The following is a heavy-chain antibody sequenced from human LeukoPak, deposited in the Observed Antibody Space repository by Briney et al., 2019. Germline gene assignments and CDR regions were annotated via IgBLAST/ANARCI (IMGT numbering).Heavy chain of an antibody. J-gene: IGHJ6*03. CDR2: INHSGST. V-gene: IGHV4-34*01. D-gene: IGHD3-10*01. CDR3: ARGYYGSGSHCCHMDV. CDR1: VGSFSGYY. Sequence: SETLSLTCAVYVGSFSGYYWSWIRQPPGKGLEWTGEINHSGSTNYNSSLKSRVTISVDTSKNQFSLKLTSVTAADTAVYYCARGYYGSGSHCCHMDVWGKGTTITVS.